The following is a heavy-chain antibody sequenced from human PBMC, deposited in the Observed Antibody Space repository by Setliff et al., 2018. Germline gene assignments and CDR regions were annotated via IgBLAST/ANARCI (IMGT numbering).Heavy chain of an antibody. J-gene: IGHJ1*01. CDR1: GFFFRSYE. CDR3: ASSSGWIPWIQH. V-gene: IGHV3-48*03. D-gene: IGHD3-10*01. Sequence: PGGSLRLSCAASGFFFRSYEMNWVRQTPGKGLEWVSYTNSGGTKIYYADSVEGRFTISRDNAKNTLYLQMNSLRAEDTAVYYCASSSGWIPWIQHWGPGTLVTVSS. CDR2: TNSGGTKI.